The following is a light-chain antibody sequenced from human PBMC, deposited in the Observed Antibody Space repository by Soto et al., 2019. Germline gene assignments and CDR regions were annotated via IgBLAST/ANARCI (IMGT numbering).Light chain of an antibody. Sequence: DIPMTQSPSSLSASVGDRVTITCRASQSISIYLNWYQHKPGRAPNLLIFGAATLHTGVPPRFSGRGSGTNFTLTITSLQPEDFATYYCQQSYTSLALTFGGGTKVEI. CDR3: QQSYTSLALT. CDR1: QSISIY. CDR2: GAA. V-gene: IGKV1-39*01. J-gene: IGKJ4*01.